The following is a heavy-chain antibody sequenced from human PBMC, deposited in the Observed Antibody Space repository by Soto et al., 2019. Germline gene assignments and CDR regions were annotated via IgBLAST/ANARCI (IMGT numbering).Heavy chain of an antibody. CDR3: ARDLTVGATGPFDY. CDR1: GGTFSSYA. Sequence: SVKVSCKASGGTFSSYAISWVRQAPGQGLEWMGGIIPIFGTANYAQKFQGRVTITADESTSTAYMELSSLRSEDTAVYYCARDLTVGATGPFDYWGQGTLVTVSS. D-gene: IGHD1-26*01. J-gene: IGHJ4*02. V-gene: IGHV1-69*13. CDR2: IIPIFGTA.